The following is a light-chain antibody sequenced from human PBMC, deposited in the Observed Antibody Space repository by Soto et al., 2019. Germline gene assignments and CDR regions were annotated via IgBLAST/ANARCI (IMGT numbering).Light chain of an antibody. J-gene: IGLJ3*02. CDR1: SSDVGDNKY. CDR3: SSFICSSINWV. CDR2: EVS. V-gene: IGLV2-14*01. Sequence: QSALTQPASVSGSPGQSITISCTGTSSDVGDNKYVSWYQHHPGKAPRLMIYEVSNRPSGVSNRFSGSKSGNTASLTISGLQAEDEADYYCSSFICSSINWVFGGGTKLTVL.